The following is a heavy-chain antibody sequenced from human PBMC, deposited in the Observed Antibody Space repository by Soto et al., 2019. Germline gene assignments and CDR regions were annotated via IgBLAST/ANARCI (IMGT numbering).Heavy chain of an antibody. CDR2: TYYRSRWYN. J-gene: IGHJ6*03. D-gene: IGHD3-3*01. V-gene: IGHV6-1*01. CDR3: ARSETYYDFWSGYGYYYYYYMDV. CDR1: GDSVSSNSAA. Sequence: SQTLSLTCVISGDSVSSNSAAWNWIRQSPSRGLEWLGRTYYRSRWYNDYAVSVRSRITVNADTSKNQFSLHLNSVTPEDTAVYYCARSETYYDFWSGYGYYYYYYMDVWGKGTTVTVSS.